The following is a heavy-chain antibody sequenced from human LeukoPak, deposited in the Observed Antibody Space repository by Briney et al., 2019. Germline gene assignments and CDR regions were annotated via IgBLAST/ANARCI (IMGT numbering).Heavy chain of an antibody. Sequence: SETLSLTCTVSGGSISSYYWSWIRQPPGKGLEWIGYIYYSGSTNYNPSLKSRVTISVDTSKNQFSLKLSSVTAADTAVYYCARERQRRFDYWGQGTLVTVST. CDR1: GGSISSYY. V-gene: IGHV4-59*01. CDR3: ARERQRRFDY. CDR2: IYYSGST. D-gene: IGHD6-25*01. J-gene: IGHJ4*02.